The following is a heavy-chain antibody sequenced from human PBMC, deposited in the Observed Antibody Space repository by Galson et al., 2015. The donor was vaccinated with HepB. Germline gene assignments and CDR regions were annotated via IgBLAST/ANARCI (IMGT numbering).Heavy chain of an antibody. J-gene: IGHJ3*02. V-gene: IGHV7-4-1*02. CDR2: INTDTGHP. CDR1: RYTFTNYG. Sequence: SVKVSCKASRYTFTNYGMNWVRQAPGQGLEWMGWINTDTGHPTYAQGFTGRFVFSLDTSVSTAYLQISSLEAEDTAMYYCARHHGAFDIWGQGTMVTVSS. CDR3: ARHHGAFDI.